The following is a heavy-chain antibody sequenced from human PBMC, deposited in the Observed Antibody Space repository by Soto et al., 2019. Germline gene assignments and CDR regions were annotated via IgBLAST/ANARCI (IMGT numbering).Heavy chain of an antibody. CDR2: IIPIFGTA. V-gene: IGHV1-69*13. J-gene: IGHJ4*02. D-gene: IGHD2-15*01. CDR3: GRALLGGNDDGLIDY. CDR1: GGTFSSYA. Sequence: GASVKVSCKASGGTFSSYAISWVRQAPVQGLEWMGGIIPIFGTANYAQKFQGRVTITADESTSTAYMELSSLRSEDTAVYYCGRALLGGNDDGLIDYWGQGTLVTVSS.